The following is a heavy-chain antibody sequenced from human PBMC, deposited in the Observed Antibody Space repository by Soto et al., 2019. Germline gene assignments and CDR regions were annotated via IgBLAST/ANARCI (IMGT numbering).Heavy chain of an antibody. V-gene: IGHV3-30-3*01. Sequence: GGSLRLSCAASGFPFGENAMHWVRQAPGKGLEWVAIISNDGSNKYYADSVKGRFTISRDNSKNTLYLQMNSLRADDTAIYYCVRDSGGAYYYGMDVWGQGTTVTVSS. CDR2: ISNDGSNK. CDR3: VRDSGGAYYYGMDV. J-gene: IGHJ6*02. D-gene: IGHD3-10*01. CDR1: GFPFGENA.